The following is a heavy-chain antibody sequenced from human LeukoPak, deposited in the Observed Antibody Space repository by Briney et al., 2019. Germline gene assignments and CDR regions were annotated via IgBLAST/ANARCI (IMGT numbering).Heavy chain of an antibody. CDR2: IYYSGST. V-gene: IGHV4-34*01. CDR3: ARGRLDV. J-gene: IGHJ6*02. CDR1: GGSFSGYY. Sequence: SETLSLTCAVYGGSFSGYYWSWIRQPPGKGLEWIGSIYYSGSTYYNPSLKSRVTISVDTSKNQFSLKLSSVTAADTAVYYCARGRLDVWGQGTTVTVSS.